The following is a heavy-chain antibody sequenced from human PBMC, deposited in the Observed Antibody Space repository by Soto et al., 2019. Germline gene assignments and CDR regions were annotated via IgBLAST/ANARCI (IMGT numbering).Heavy chain of an antibody. V-gene: IGHV4-34*01. J-gene: IGHJ6*03. D-gene: IGHD2-2*01. Sequence: SETLSLTCAVYGGSFSGYYWSWIRQPPGKGLEWIGEINHSGSTNYNPSLKSRVTISVDTSKNQFSLKLSSVTAADTAVYYCARGSVKYQLPLYDYYYCMDVWGKGTTVTVSS. CDR2: INHSGST. CDR3: ARGSVKYQLPLYDYYYCMDV. CDR1: GGSFSGYY.